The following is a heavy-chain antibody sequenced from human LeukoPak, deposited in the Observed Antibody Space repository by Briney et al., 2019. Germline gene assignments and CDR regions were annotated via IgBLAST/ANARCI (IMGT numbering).Heavy chain of an antibody. Sequence: SDPLSLTCTVSGGSISISSYYWGGIRRPPGEGLEWIERIYYSGSTYYNPSRKSRLPISVDTSKNQFSLKLSSVPAADTAVYYCARLDTALVHDYWGQGTLVTVSS. CDR3: ARLDTALVHDY. J-gene: IGHJ4*02. CDR2: IYYSGST. D-gene: IGHD5-18*01. V-gene: IGHV4-39*01. CDR1: GGSISISSYY.